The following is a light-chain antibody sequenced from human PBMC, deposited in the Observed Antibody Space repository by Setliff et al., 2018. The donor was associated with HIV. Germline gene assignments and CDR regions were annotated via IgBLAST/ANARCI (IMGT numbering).Light chain of an antibody. CDR1: SSDVGSYNL. V-gene: IGLV2-23*02. J-gene: IGLJ2*01. CDR3: CSYAGSSTSVV. CDR2: EVS. Sequence: QSVLTQPASVSGSPGRSITISCTGTSSDVGSYNLVSWYQQHPGKAPKLMIYEVSKRPSGVSNRFSGSKSDNTASLTISGLQAEDEADYYCCSYAGSSTSVVFGGGTKGTVL.